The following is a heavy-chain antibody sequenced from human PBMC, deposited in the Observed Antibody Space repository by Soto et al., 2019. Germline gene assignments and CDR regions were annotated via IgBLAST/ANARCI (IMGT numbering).Heavy chain of an antibody. Sequence: PSETLSLTCTVSGGSISSYYWSWIRQPPGKGLEWIGYIYYSGSTNYNPSLKSRVTISVDTSKNQFSLKLSSVTAADTAVYYCARNKHYYDSSGYLFDYWGQGTLVTVS. CDR2: IYYSGST. D-gene: IGHD3-22*01. CDR1: GGSISSYY. J-gene: IGHJ4*02. CDR3: ARNKHYYDSSGYLFDY. V-gene: IGHV4-59*01.